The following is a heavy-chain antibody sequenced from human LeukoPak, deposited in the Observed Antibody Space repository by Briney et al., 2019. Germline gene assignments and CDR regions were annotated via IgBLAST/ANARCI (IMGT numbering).Heavy chain of an antibody. D-gene: IGHD1-20*01. V-gene: IGHV3-15*07. J-gene: IGHJ4*02. Sequence: GGSLRLSCAASGFTFTNAWMNWVRQAPGKGLEWVGRIKSKADGETIDYAAPVKGRFTFSRDDSKSMLYLQMNSLKSEDTAVYYCSTLTSRGLSDSWGQGTLVTVSS. CDR2: IKSKADGETI. CDR1: GFTFTNAW. CDR3: STLTSRGLSDS.